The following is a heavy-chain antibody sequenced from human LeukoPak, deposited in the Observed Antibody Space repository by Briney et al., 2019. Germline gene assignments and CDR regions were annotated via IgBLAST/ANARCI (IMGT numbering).Heavy chain of an antibody. CDR1: GGSISSGYY. CDR3: ARVMAVAYSYYFDY. CDR2: IYHSGST. D-gene: IGHD6-19*01. J-gene: IGHJ4*02. V-gene: IGHV4-38-2*02. Sequence: SETLSLTCTVSGGSISSGYYWGWIRQPPGKGLEWIGSIYHSGSTYYNPSLKSRVTISVDTSKNQFSLKLSSVTAADTAVYYCARVMAVAYSYYFDYWGQGTLVTVSS.